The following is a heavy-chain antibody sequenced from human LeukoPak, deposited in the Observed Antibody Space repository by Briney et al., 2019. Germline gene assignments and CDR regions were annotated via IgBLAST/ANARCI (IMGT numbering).Heavy chain of an antibody. CDR2: ISDSGSYA. CDR3: ARDRCGSTGCFTANYYYYYMDV. V-gene: IGHV3-11*05. J-gene: IGHJ6*03. D-gene: IGHD2-2*02. Sequence: GGSLRLSCVVSGLTYSDYYMSWIRQAPGKGLEWISYISDSGSYANYADSVRGRFTISRDNAKNSLYLQMNSLRAEDTALYYCARDRCGSTGCFTANYYYYYMDVWGKGTTVTVSS. CDR1: GLTYSDYY.